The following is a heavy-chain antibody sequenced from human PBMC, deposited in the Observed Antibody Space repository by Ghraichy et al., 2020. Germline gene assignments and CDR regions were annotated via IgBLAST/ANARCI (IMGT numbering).Heavy chain of an antibody. CDR2: IKQDGSEK. V-gene: IGHV3-7*01. J-gene: IGHJ4*02. D-gene: IGHD3-3*01. CDR1: GFTFSSYW. CDR3: AREMRITIFGVVMLFDY. Sequence: GGSLRLSCAASGFTFSSYWMSWVRQAPGKGLEWVANIKQDGSEKYYVDSVKGRFTISRDNAKNSLYLQMNSLRAEDTAVYYCAREMRITIFGVVMLFDYWGQGTLVTVSS.